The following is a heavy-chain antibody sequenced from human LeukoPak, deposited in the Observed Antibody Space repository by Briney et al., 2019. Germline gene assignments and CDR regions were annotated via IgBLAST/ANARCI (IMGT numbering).Heavy chain of an antibody. CDR3: ARRTEGRWFGP. J-gene: IGHJ5*02. CDR1: GYRFSSYW. Sequence: GESLMISCKGSGYRFSSYWIGWVRQMPGKGLEWMGIIYPGGSDTRYSPSFQGQVTISADKSISTAYLQWTSLEASDTAMYYCARRTEGRWFGPWGQGTLVTVSS. CDR2: IYPGGSDT. V-gene: IGHV5-51*01.